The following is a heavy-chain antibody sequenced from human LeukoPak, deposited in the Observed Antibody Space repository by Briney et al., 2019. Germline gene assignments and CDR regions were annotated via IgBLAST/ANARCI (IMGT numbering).Heavy chain of an antibody. CDR1: GFTFSSYG. Sequence: GGSLRLSCAASGFTFSSYGMHWVRQAPGKGLEWVAFIRYDGSNKYYADSVKGRFTISRDNSKNTLYLQMNSLRAEDTAIYYCAKYNGGYYSYYYMDVWGKGTTVTISS. CDR3: AKYNGGYYSYYYMDV. V-gene: IGHV3-30*02. J-gene: IGHJ6*03. CDR2: IRYDGSNK. D-gene: IGHD1-1*01.